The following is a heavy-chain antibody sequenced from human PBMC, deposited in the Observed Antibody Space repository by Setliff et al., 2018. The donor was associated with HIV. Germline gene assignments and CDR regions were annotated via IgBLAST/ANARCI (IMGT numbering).Heavy chain of an antibody. CDR2: IWYDGSNK. J-gene: IGHJ4*02. CDR3: ARDWAMVRGVTTYYFDY. V-gene: IGHV3-33*08. Sequence: GGSLRLSCAASGFTFSSYGMHWVRQAPGKGLEWVAVIWYDGSNKYYADSVKGRFTISRDNSKNTLFLQMNSLRPEDTAVYYCARDWAMVRGVTTYYFDYWGQGTLVT. CDR1: GFTFSSYG. D-gene: IGHD3-10*01.